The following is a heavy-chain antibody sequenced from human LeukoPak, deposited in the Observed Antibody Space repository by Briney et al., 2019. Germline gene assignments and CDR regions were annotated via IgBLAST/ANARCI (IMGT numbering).Heavy chain of an antibody. V-gene: IGHV3-23*01. CDR2: ISGSGGDT. D-gene: IGHD1-1*01. CDR1: GFNFGTRA. CDR3: AKELIILPTGTVAFDI. Sequence: GGSLRLSCAASGFNFGTRAMSWVRQAPGKGLEWVSAISGSGGDTYYAGSVKGRFTISRDNSKNTLYLQMNSLRAEDTAVYYCAKELIILPTGTVAFDIWGQGTMVPVSS. J-gene: IGHJ3*02.